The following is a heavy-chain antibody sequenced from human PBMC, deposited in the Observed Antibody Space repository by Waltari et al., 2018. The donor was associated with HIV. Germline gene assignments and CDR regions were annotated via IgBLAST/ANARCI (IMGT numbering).Heavy chain of an antibody. CDR1: GGSISSSSCY. CDR2: IHYSGNT. Sequence: QQQLQESGPGLVKPSETLSLTCTVSGGSISSSSCYWGWLRQPPGKGLEWIGSIHYSGNTHDNPPRKSPVTISVGTSKTQYCLKLSSVTDEDTAEYYCARTTGALTGYYDYWGQGTLVTVSS. D-gene: IGHD3-9*01. J-gene: IGHJ4*02. V-gene: IGHV4-39*07. CDR3: ARTTGALTGYYDY.